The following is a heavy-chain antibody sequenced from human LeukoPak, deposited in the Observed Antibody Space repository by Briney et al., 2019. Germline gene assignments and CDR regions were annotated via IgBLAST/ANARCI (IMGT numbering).Heavy chain of an antibody. D-gene: IGHD3-10*01. V-gene: IGHV1-69*01. CDR2: IIPIFGTA. Sequence: ASVKVSCKASGGTFSSYAISWVRQAPGQGLEWTGGIIPIFGTANYAQKFQGRVTITADESTSTAYMELSSLRSEDTAVYYCARVGITMVRELSTFDPWGQGTLVTVSS. J-gene: IGHJ5*02. CDR1: GGTFSSYA. CDR3: ARVGITMVRELSTFDP.